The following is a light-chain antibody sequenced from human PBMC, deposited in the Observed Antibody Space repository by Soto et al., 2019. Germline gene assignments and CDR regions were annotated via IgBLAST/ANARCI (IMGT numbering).Light chain of an antibody. J-gene: IGKJ5*01. CDR3: QQRNSYPIT. Sequence: DIQLTQSPSFLSASVGDRVIITCRASQGISNYLAWYQQKPGKAPNLLIHTASTLQSGVPSRFGGSGSGTEFTLTISSLQPEDFATYYCQQRNSYPITFGQGTRLEIK. CDR1: QGISNY. V-gene: IGKV1-9*01. CDR2: TAS.